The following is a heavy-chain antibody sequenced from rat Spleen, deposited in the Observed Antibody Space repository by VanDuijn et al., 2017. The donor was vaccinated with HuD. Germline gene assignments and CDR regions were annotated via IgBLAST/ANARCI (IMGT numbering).Heavy chain of an antibody. D-gene: IGHD1-2*01. CDR1: GFSLTSYN. CDR2: IWNTGDT. J-gene: IGHJ2*01. V-gene: IGHV2-41*01. Sequence: QVQLKESGPGLVQPSQTLSLTCTVAGFSLTSYNVHWVRPPPGRGLEWMGVIWNTGDTRYNSALKPRLSINKETSKSQVFLKMNSLQTEDTATYFCAREGGLITIAASDNWDTFDYWGQGVMVTVSS. CDR3: AREGGLITIAASDNWDTFDY.